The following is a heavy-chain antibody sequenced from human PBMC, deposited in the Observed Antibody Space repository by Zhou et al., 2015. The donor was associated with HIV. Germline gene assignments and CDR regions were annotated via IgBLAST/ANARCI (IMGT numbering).Heavy chain of an antibody. CDR2: IIPIFGTA. Sequence: QVQLVQSGAEVKKPGSSVKVSCKASGGTFSSYAISWVRQAPGQGLEWMGGIIPIFGTANYAQKFQGRVTITADESTSTAYMELSSLRSEDTAVYYCARGNESALYYYDSSGYYYLDYWGQGTLVTVSS. CDR1: GGTFSSYA. CDR3: ARGNESALYYYDSSGYYYLDY. J-gene: IGHJ4*02. D-gene: IGHD3-22*01. V-gene: IGHV1-69*01.